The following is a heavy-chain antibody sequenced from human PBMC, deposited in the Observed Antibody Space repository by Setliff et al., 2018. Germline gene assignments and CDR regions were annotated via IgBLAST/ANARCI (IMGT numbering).Heavy chain of an antibody. CDR1: GFTFSSYE. CDR2: ISSSGSTI. Sequence: PGGSLRLSCAASGFTFSSYEMNWVRQAPGKGLEWVSYISSSGSTIYYADSVKGRFTISRDNTKNTLYLQMNSLRAEDTAVYYCVSWLYYYYYGVDVWGQGTTVTVSS. CDR3: VSWLYYYYYGVDV. J-gene: IGHJ6*02. V-gene: IGHV3-48*03. D-gene: IGHD5-12*01.